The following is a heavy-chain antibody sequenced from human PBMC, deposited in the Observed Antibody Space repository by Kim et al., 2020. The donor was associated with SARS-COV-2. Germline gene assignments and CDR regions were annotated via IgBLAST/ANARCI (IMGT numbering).Heavy chain of an antibody. CDR1: GGTFSSYA. Sequence: SVKVSCKASGGTFSSYAISWVRQAPGQGLEWMGGIIPIFGTANYAQKFQGRVTITADESTSTAYMELSSLRSEDTAVYYCARSGYGDYGAYYGMDVWGQGTTVTVSS. CDR2: IIPIFGTA. V-gene: IGHV1-69*13. J-gene: IGHJ6*02. D-gene: IGHD4-17*01. CDR3: ARSGYGDYGAYYGMDV.